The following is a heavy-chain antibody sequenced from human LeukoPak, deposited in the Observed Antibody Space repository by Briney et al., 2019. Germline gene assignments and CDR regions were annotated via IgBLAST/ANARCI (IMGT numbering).Heavy chain of an antibody. CDR3: ASYDSSGYALSDAFDI. D-gene: IGHD3-22*01. CDR1: GYTFTSYY. J-gene: IGHJ3*02. CDR2: INPSGGST. Sequence: HWASVKVSCKASGYTFTSYYMHWVRQAPGQGLEWMGIINPSGGSTSYAQKFQGRVTMTGDTSTSTVYMELSSLRSEDTAAYYCASYDSSGYALSDAFDIWGQGTMVTVSS. V-gene: IGHV1-46*01.